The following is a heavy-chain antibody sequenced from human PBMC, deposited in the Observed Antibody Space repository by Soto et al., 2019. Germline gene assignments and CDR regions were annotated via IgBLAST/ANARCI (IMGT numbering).Heavy chain of an antibody. Sequence: QITLKESGPTLVKPTQTLTLTCTFSGFSLSTSGVGVGWIRQPPGKALEWLALIYWDDDKRYSPSLKSRLTITKDTSKNQVVLTMTNMDPVDTATYYCAHRYYSDSSGYYDDYWGQGTLVTVSS. J-gene: IGHJ4*02. V-gene: IGHV2-5*02. CDR3: AHRYYSDSSGYYDDY. CDR1: GFSLSTSGVG. CDR2: IYWDDDK. D-gene: IGHD3-22*01.